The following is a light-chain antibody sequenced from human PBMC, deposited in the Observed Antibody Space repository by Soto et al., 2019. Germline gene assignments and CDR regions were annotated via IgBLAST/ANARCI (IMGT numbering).Light chain of an antibody. CDR3: QHYSSSLGT. Sequence: MSLSPATLSASPGERATLSCMASQSVSGSVAWYQQKPGQAPRLLIYRASNRATGIPARFSGSGSGTEFTLTISRLQSEDFAVYYCQHYSSSLGTFGGGTKVDIK. CDR2: RAS. J-gene: IGKJ4*01. CDR1: QSVSGS. V-gene: IGKV3D-15*01.